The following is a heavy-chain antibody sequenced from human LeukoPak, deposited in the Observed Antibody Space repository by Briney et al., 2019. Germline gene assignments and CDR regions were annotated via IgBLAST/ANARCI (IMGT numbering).Heavy chain of an antibody. V-gene: IGHV1-2*02. CDR3: ARGAERGYSYGVDY. CDR1: GYTFTGYY. Sequence: ASVKVSCKASGYTFTGYYMHWVRQAPGQGLEWMGWINPNSGGTNYAQKFQGRVTMTRDTSISTAYMELSRLRSDDTAVYYCARGAERGYSYGVDYWGQGTLVTVSS. CDR2: INPNSGGT. D-gene: IGHD5-18*01. J-gene: IGHJ4*02.